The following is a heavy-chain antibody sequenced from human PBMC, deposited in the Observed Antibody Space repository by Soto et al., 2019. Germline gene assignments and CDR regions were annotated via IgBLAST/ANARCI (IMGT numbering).Heavy chain of an antibody. Sequence: SETLSLTCTVSGGSISSYYWSWIRQPAGKGLEWIGRIYTSGSTNYNPSLKSRVTMSVDTSKNQFALKLSSVTAADTAVYYCASSSSKNRYFDYWGQGTLVTVSS. CDR1: GGSISSYY. J-gene: IGHJ4*02. CDR3: ASSSSKNRYFDY. CDR2: IYTSGST. V-gene: IGHV4-4*07. D-gene: IGHD6-6*01.